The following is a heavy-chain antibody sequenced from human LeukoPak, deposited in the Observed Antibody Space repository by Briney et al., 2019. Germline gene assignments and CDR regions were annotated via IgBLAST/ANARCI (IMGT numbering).Heavy chain of an antibody. CDR2: FYYSGST. J-gene: IGHJ4*02. CDR1: GGSISSYY. CDR3: AGGEQQLVFY. D-gene: IGHD6-13*01. Sequence: SETLSLTCTVSGGSISSYYWSWIRQPPGKGLEWIGYFYYSGSTNYNPSLKSRVTISVDTSKNQFSLKLSSVTAADTAVYYCAGGEQQLVFYWGQGTLVTVSS. V-gene: IGHV4-59*01.